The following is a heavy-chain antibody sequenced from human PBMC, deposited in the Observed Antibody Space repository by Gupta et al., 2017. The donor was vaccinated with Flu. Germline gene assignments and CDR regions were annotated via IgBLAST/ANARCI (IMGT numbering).Heavy chain of an antibody. CDR2: IDYSGTT. Sequence: GYYWTWIRQSPGKGLEWMGYIDYSGTTHHNPSLKGRLTISGDTSKNQFSLNLRSVTAADTAVYYCAREKACGLECHNWIDTWGRGILVTVSS. J-gene: IGHJ5*02. CDR3: AREKACGLECHNWIDT. CDR1: GYY. V-gene: IGHV4-31*02. D-gene: IGHD2-21*01.